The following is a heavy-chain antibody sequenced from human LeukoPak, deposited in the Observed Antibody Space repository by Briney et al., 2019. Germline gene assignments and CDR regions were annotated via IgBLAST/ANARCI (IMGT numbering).Heavy chain of an antibody. CDR3: ARVIRNHYYHSTYFDY. J-gene: IGHJ4*02. CDR1: GFTFSSYG. D-gene: IGHD3-22*01. Sequence: GGSLRLSCAASGFTFSSYGMHWVRQAPGKGLEWVAVIWYDGSNKYYADSVKGRFTISRDNSKNTLYLQMNSLRAEDTAVYYCARVIRNHYYHSTYFDYWGQGTLVTVSS. CDR2: IWYDGSNK. V-gene: IGHV3-33*01.